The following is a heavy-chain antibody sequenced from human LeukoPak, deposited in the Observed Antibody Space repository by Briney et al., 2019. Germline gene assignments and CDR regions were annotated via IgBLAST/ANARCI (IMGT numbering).Heavy chain of an antibody. CDR1: GGSLIDYY. V-gene: IGHV4-34*01. CDR2: INHSGGT. J-gene: IGHJ5*02. D-gene: IGHD1-20*01. Sequence: SETLSLTCAVYGGSLIDYYWSWIRQPPRKGLEWIGEINHSGGTNYNPSLKSRVTISLDTSKNQFSLRLSSVTAADTAVYYCARSVPTYSSISGTLSWFDPWGQGTLVTVSS. CDR3: ARSVPTYSSISGTLSWFDP.